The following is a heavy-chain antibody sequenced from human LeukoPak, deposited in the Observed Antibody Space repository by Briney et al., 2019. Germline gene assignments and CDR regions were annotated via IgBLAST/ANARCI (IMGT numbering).Heavy chain of an antibody. D-gene: IGHD3-10*01. J-gene: IGHJ4*02. CDR1: VFTLSSYG. CDR2: ISYDGSNK. V-gene: IGHV3-30*18. Sequence: GGSLRLSCAASVFTLSSYGMHWVRQAPGKGLEWAAVISYDGSNKYYADSVKGRFTISRDNSKNTLYLQMNSLRAEDTVVYYCAKDRYGSGSYCDYWGQGTLVTVSS. CDR3: AKDRYGSGSYCDY.